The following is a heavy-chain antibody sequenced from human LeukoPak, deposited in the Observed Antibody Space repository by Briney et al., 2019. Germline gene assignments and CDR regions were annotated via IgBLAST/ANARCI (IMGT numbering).Heavy chain of an antibody. CDR2: ISGSGGST. V-gene: IGHV3-23*01. D-gene: IGHD5-24*01. CDR3: AKAFGDGYNYDFDY. CDR1: GFTFSSYA. J-gene: IGHJ4*02. Sequence: GGSLRRSCAASGFTFSSYAMSWVRQAPGKGLEWVSAISGSGGSTYYADSVKGRFTISRDNSKNTLYLQMNSLRAEDTAVYYCAKAFGDGYNYDFDYWGQGTLVTVSS.